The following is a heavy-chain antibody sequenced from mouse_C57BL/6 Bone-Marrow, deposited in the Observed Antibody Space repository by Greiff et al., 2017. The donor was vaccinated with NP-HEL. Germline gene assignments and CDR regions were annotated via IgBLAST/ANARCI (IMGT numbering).Heavy chain of an antibody. D-gene: IGHD2-3*01. CDR2: IDPEDGDT. V-gene: IGHV14-1*01. CDR3: TTLYEGYERDY. CDR1: GFNIKDYY. Sequence: EVQLQQSGAELVRPGASVKLSCTASGFNIKDYYMHWVEQRPEQGLEWIGRIDPEDGDTEYAPKFQGKATLTADTSSNTAYLQLSSLTSEDTAVDYCTTLYEGYERDYWGQGTTLTVSS. J-gene: IGHJ2*01.